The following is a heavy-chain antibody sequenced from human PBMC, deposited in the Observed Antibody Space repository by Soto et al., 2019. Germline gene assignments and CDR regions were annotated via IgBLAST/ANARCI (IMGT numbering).Heavy chain of an antibody. V-gene: IGHV4-59*08. D-gene: IGHD2-15*01. CDR1: GGSISNYY. CDR2: IYYSGST. Sequence: SETLSLTCTVSGGSISNYYWSWVRQPPGKGLECIGYIYYSGSTNYNSSLKSRITISVDTSKNQFSLKLNSVTAADTAVYYCARSHCSGGTCYLWYFDYWGQGTPVNVSS. J-gene: IGHJ4*02. CDR3: ARSHCSGGTCYLWYFDY.